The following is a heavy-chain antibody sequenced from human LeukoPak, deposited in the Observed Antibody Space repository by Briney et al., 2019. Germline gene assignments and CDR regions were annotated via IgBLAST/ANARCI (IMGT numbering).Heavy chain of an antibody. V-gene: IGHV3-20*04. D-gene: IGHD6-19*01. CDR2: INWNGGST. CDR3: ARAWRVYSSGWYGWFDP. CDR1: GFTFDDYG. J-gene: IGHJ5*02. Sequence: GGSLRLSCAASGFTFDDYGMSWVRQAPGKGREWVSGINWNGGSTGYADSVKGRFTISRDNAKNSQYLQMNSLRAEDTALYYCARAWRVYSSGWYGWFDPWGQGTLVTVSS.